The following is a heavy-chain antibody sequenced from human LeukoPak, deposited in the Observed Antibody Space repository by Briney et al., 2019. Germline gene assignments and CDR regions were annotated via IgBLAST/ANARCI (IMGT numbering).Heavy chain of an antibody. D-gene: IGHD3-9*01. J-gene: IGHJ3*02. CDR1: GFTFSSYW. Sequence: GGSLRLSCAASGFTFSSYWMSWVRQAPGKGLEWVANIKQDGSEKYYADSVKGRSTISRDNAKNSLYLQMNSLRAEDTAVYYCARGSFLTGYYIDAFDIWGQGTMVTVSS. CDR2: IKQDGSEK. CDR3: ARGSFLTGYYIDAFDI. V-gene: IGHV3-7*01.